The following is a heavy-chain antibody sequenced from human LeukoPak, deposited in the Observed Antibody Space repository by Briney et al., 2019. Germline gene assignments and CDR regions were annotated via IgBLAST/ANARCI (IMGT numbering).Heavy chain of an antibody. CDR2: VNWNGDST. Sequence: GGSLRLSCAAYGFTFDDYGMTWVRQAPGKGLEWVSSVNWNGDSTGSADSVKGRFTISRDDAKNSLYLQMNSLRAGDTAFYHCARDQGFFDPWGQGTLVTVSS. CDR1: GFTFDDYG. J-gene: IGHJ5*02. V-gene: IGHV3-20*01. CDR3: ARDQGFFDP.